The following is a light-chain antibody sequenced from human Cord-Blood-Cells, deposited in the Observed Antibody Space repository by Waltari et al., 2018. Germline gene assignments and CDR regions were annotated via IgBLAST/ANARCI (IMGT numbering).Light chain of an antibody. J-gene: IGLJ2*01. CDR1: ALPTQY. CDR3: QSADSSGTYVV. V-gene: IGLV3-25*02. CDR2: KDS. Sequence: SYELTQPPSVSVSPGQTPRITCSGDALPTQYAYWYQQKPGQAPVLVIYKDSERPSGIPERFSGSSSGTTVTLTISGVQAEDEAYYYCQSADSSGTYVVFGGGTKLTVL.